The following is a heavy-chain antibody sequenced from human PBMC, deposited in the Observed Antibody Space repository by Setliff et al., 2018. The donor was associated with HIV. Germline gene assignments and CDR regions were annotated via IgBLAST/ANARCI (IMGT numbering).Heavy chain of an antibody. Sequence: SETLSLTCAASGYSINSGSSRAWLRQPPGQGPQWIGSIYQSGSIYYNPSLQSRVTISVDSSKNQFSLNLFSVTAADTAVYYCARPRRVRSRAWYWFDIWGQGTLVTVSS. CDR1: GYSINSGSS. J-gene: IGHJ5*02. D-gene: IGHD6-19*01. V-gene: IGHV4-38-2*01. CDR3: ARPRRVRSRAWYWFDI. CDR2: IYQSGSI.